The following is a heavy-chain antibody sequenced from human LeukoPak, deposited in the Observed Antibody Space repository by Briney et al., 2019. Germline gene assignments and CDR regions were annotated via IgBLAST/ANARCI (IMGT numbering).Heavy chain of an antibody. V-gene: IGHV4-30-4*08. J-gene: IGHJ4*02. CDR3: VRGLTGYSYFFDY. CDR2: VYYDGST. Sequence: PSETLPLTCTVSGGSFSSANYYWTWVRQPPGKGLEWIGYVYYDGSTYYHPSLQSRLAISVDTSKNQFSLNLTSVAAADTAVYYCVRGLTGYSYFFDYWGQGALVTVSS. CDR1: GGSFSSANYY. D-gene: IGHD3-10*01.